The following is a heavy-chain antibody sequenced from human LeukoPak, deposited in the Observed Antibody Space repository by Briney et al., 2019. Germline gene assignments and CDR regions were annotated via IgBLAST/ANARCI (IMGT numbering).Heavy chain of an antibody. CDR3: AELGITMIGGV. CDR2: IKTDGSIT. D-gene: IGHD3-10*02. Sequence: GGSLRLSCAASGFSFSVYWMHWVRQAPGKGPVWVSRIKTDGSITDYADFVKGRFTISRDNAKNTLYLQMNSLRAEDTAVYYCAELGITMIGGVWGKGTTVTISS. CDR1: GFSFSVYW. V-gene: IGHV3-74*01. J-gene: IGHJ6*04.